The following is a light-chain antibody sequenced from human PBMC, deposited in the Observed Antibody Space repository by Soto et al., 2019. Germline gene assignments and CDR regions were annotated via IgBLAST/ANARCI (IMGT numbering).Light chain of an antibody. Sequence: EIVLTQSPATLSLSPGERATLSFRASQSVSSYLAWYQQKPGQAPRLLIYDASNRATGIPARFSGSGSGTDFTLTISSLEPEDFAVYYCQQRSNWPITFGQGTRLENK. CDR1: QSVSSY. V-gene: IGKV3-11*01. CDR3: QQRSNWPIT. CDR2: DAS. J-gene: IGKJ5*01.